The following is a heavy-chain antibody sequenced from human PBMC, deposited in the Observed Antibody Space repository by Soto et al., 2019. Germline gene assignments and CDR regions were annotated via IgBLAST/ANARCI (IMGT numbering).Heavy chain of an antibody. D-gene: IGHD1-26*01. J-gene: IGHJ5*02. CDR3: AILEEHLA. V-gene: IGHV3-30*03. Sequence: QVQLVESGGGVVQPGRSLRLSCAASGFTFSNYGMHWVRQAPGKGLEWVAVISYDGSNKYYADSVKGRFTISRDNSKNTLYLHMNSLRAEDTAVYYCAILEEHLAWGQGTLVTVSS. CDR1: GFTFSNYG. CDR2: ISYDGSNK.